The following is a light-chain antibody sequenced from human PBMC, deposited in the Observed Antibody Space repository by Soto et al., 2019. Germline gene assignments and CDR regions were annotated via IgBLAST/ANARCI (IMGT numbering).Light chain of an antibody. Sequence: DIQLTQSPSTLSASVGDRATITCRASQSISSWLAWYQQKPGKAPKLLVYKASSLASGVPSRFSGSGSGTEFTLTLSTLQPDDFATYYCQQYEAYPLTFGGGTKVEI. CDR2: KAS. CDR3: QQYEAYPLT. V-gene: IGKV1-5*03. J-gene: IGKJ4*01. CDR1: QSISSW.